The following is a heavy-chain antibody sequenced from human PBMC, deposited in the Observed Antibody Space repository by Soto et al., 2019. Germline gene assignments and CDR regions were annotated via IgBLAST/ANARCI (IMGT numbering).Heavy chain of an antibody. CDR1: GGSFSGYY. Sequence: QVQLQQWGAGLLKPSETLSLTCAVYGGSFSGYYWIWIRQPPGKGLERIGEINHRGSTNYHPSLKSRATISVEQSKKQFSRQLSSVTEADTAVYYCASRAVHDYGDYVRYFDLWGRGTLVTVS. J-gene: IGHJ2*01. D-gene: IGHD4-17*01. CDR2: INHRGST. V-gene: IGHV4-34*01. CDR3: ASRAVHDYGDYVRYFDL.